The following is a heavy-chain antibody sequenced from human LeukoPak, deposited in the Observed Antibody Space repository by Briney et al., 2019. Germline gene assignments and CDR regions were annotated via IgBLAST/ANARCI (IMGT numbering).Heavy chain of an antibody. V-gene: IGHV4-39*01. CDR3: ARQRGSTLADY. CDR1: GDSISGTIYS. D-gene: IGHD1-7*01. Sequence: SETLSLTCTVSGDSISGTIYSWGWIRQPPGKGLEWIGNISYSGTTYTNPSLRSRVTISVDTSKNHFSLNLSSATAADTAVYYCARQRGSTLADYWGQGILVTVSS. CDR2: ISYSGTT. J-gene: IGHJ4*02.